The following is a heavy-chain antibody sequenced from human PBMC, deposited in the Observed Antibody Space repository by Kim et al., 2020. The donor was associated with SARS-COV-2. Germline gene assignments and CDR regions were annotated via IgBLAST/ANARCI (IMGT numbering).Heavy chain of an antibody. D-gene: IGHD3-22*01. Sequence: GGSLRLSCAASGFTFSSYGMHWVRQAPGKGLEWVAVISYDGSNKYYADSVKGRFTISRDNSKNTLYLQMNSLRAEDTAVYYCAKSGIYYDSSGYLDYWGQGTLVTVSS. CDR1: GFTFSSYG. V-gene: IGHV3-30*18. CDR2: ISYDGSNK. CDR3: AKSGIYYDSSGYLDY. J-gene: IGHJ4*02.